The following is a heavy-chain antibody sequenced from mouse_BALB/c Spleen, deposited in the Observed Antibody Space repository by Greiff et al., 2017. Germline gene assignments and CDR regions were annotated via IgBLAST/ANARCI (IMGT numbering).Heavy chain of an antibody. CDR1: GFTFSDYY. V-gene: IGHV5-4*02. CDR3: ARGGCGDSLYAMDY. D-gene: IGHD2-13*01. J-gene: IGHJ4*01. CDR2: ISDGGSYT. Sequence: EVMLVESGGGLVKPGGSLKLSCAASGFTFSDYYMYWVRQTPEKRLEWVATISDGGSYTYYPDSVKGRFTISRDHAKNNLYLQMSSLKSEDTAMYHCARGGCGDSLYAMDYWGQGTSVTVSS.